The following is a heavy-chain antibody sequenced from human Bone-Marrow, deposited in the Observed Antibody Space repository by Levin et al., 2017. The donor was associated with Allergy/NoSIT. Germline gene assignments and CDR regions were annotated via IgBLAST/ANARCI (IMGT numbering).Heavy chain of an antibody. V-gene: IGHV7-4-1*02. CDR3: ARWNLGQQWLVRYYYYYMDV. CDR1: GYTFTSYA. CDR2: INTNTGNP. Sequence: ASVKVSCKASGYTFTSYAMNWVRQAPGQGLEWMGWINTNTGNPTYAQGFTGRFVFSLDTSVSTAYLQISSLKAEDTAVYYCARWNLGQQWLVRYYYYYMDVWGKGTTVTVSS. D-gene: IGHD6-19*01. J-gene: IGHJ6*03.